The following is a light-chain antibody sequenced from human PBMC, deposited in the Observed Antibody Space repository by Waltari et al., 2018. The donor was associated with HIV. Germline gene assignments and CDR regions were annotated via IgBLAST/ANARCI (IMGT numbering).Light chain of an antibody. V-gene: IGKV4-1*01. J-gene: IGKJ1*01. CDR3: QQYYTTPLT. CDR2: WAS. Sequence: DIVLTQSPDSLAVSLGERATIHVKPNQSVLYSSNNRNYLAWYQQKPGQSPTLLIYWASTRESGVPDRFSGSGSATDFTLTITSLQAEDVAVYYCQQYYTTPLTFGQGTKVEI. CDR1: QSVLYSSNNRNY.